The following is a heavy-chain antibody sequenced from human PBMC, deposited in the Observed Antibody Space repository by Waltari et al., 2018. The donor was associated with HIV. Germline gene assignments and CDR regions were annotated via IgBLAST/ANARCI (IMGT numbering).Heavy chain of an antibody. D-gene: IGHD2-21*01. CDR1: GSTFISSA. CDR2: ISGSGGST. CDR3: AKDNRDPLGTLWY. Sequence: EVQLLESGGGLVQPGGSLRLSCAASGSTFISSAMSGVRQAPGKGLEWVSFISGSGGSTYYADSVKGRFTISRDNSKNTLYLQMNSLRAEDTAVYYCAKDNRDPLGTLWYWGQGTLVTVSS. V-gene: IGHV3-23*01. J-gene: IGHJ4*02.